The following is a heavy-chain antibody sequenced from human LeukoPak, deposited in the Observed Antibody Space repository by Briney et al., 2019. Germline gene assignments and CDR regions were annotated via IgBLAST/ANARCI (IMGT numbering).Heavy chain of an antibody. V-gene: IGHV5-51*01. D-gene: IGHD1-26*01. CDR2: IYPGDSDT. J-gene: IGHJ3*02. Sequence: WMGIIYPGDSDTRYSPSFQGQVTISADKSISTAYLQWSSLKASDTAMYYCAMGVGASAFDIWGQGTMVTVSS. CDR3: AMGVGASAFDI.